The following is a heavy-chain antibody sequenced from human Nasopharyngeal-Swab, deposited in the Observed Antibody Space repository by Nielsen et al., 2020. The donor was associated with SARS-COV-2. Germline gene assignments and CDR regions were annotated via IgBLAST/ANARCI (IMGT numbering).Heavy chain of an antibody. CDR3: ARGFVGAYYDSNLDV. Sequence: WIRPPPGKGLEWIGYIYYSGSTYYNPSLKSRVTISVDTSKNQFSLKLSSVTAADTAVYYCARGFVGAYYDSNLDVWGKGTTVTVSS. V-gene: IGHV4-31*02. D-gene: IGHD3-22*01. CDR2: IYYSGST. J-gene: IGHJ6*04.